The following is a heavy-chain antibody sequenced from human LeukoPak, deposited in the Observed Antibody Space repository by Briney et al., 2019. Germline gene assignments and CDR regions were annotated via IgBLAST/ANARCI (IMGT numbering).Heavy chain of an antibody. CDR2: IHPSGML. CDR3: SRGLDSRKLGY. J-gene: IGHJ4*02. D-gene: IGHD3-22*01. Sequence: SETLSLTCTVSGASFNRDDQYWNWIRQSPGKGLEWIGSIHPSGMLYNNPSLESRVTMSRDTSKNQFSLNPNSVTAADTAVYFCSRGLDSRKLGYWGQGILVTVSS. V-gene: IGHV4-31*03. CDR1: GASFNRDDQY.